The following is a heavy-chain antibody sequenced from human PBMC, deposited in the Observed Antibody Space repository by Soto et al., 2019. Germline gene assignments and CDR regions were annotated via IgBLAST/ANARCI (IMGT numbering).Heavy chain of an antibody. CDR2: ISGSGFST. V-gene: IGHV3-23*01. CDR1: GFTFNNYA. D-gene: IGHD6-13*01. Sequence: PGGSLRLSCAASGFTFNNYAMSWVRQAPGKGLEWVSGISGSGFSTYYADSVKGRFTISRDNSKNTVFLQMNSLRGEDTAVYYCARDRIEAAGTPRFNYYYGMDVWGQGTTVTVSS. CDR3: ARDRIEAAGTPRFNYYYGMDV. J-gene: IGHJ6*02.